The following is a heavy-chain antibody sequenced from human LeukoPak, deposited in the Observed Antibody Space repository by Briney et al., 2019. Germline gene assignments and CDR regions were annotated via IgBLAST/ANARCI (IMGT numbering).Heavy chain of an antibody. D-gene: IGHD2-8*01. CDR3: AGDIVLMVYAIPPLNFDY. CDR1: GGTFSSYA. V-gene: IGHV1-69*05. J-gene: IGHJ4*02. Sequence: ASVKVSCKASGGTFSSYAISWVRQAPGQGLEWMGGIIPIFGTANYAQKFQGRVTITTDESTSTAYMELSSLRSEDTAVYYCAGDIVLMVYAIPPLNFDYWGQGTLVTVSS. CDR2: IIPIFGTA.